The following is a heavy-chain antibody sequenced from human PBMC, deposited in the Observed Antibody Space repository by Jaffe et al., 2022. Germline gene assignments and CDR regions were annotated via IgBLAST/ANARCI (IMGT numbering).Heavy chain of an antibody. CDR1: GFTFSNAW. D-gene: IGHD3-10*01. V-gene: IGHV3-15*01. J-gene: IGHJ4*02. Sequence: EVQLVESGGGLVKPGGSLRLSCAASGFTFSNAWMSWVRQAPGKGLEWVGRIKSKTDGGTTDYAAPVKGRFTISRDDSKNTLYLQMNSLKTEDTAVYYCTTEIAVWFREDVYFDYWGQGTLVTVSS. CDR2: IKSKTDGGTT. CDR3: TTEIAVWFREDVYFDY.